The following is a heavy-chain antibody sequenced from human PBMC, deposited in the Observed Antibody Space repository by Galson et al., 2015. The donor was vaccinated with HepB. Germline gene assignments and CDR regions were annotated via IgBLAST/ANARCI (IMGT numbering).Heavy chain of an antibody. Sequence: SVKVSCKASGYTFTSYDINWVRQATGQGLEWMGWMNPNSGNTGYAQKFQGRVTMTRNTSISTAYMELSSLRSEDTAVYYCARDFGAAQPSGYWGQGTLVTVSS. CDR1: GYTFTSYD. CDR2: MNPNSGNT. D-gene: IGHD2-15*01. V-gene: IGHV1-8*01. CDR3: ARDFGAAQPSGY. J-gene: IGHJ4*02.